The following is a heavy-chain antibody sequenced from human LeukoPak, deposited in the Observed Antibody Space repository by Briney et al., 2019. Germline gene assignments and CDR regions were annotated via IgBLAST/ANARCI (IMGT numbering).Heavy chain of an antibody. CDR2: IYTSGST. CDR3: ATYSSSWRSFDY. D-gene: IGHD6-13*01. V-gene: IGHV4-61*02. J-gene: IGHJ4*02. Sequence: SQTLSLTCTVSGGSISSGSYYWSWIRQPSGKGLEWIGRIYTSGSTNYNPSLKSRVTISVDTSENQFSLKLSSVTAADTAVYYWATYSSSWRSFDYWGQGTLVTVSS. CDR1: GGSISSGSYY.